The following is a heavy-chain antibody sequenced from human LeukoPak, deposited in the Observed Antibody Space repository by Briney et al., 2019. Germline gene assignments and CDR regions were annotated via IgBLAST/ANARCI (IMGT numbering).Heavy chain of an antibody. J-gene: IGHJ5*02. D-gene: IGHD3-10*01. Sequence: GSLRLSCAASGFTFSSYSMNWVRQPPGKGLEWIGEINHSGSTNYNPSLKSRVTISVDTSKNQFSLKLSSVTAADTAVYYCAREGDTMVRGGRNWFDPWGQGTLVTVSS. CDR1: GFTFSSYS. CDR3: AREGDTMVRGGRNWFDP. V-gene: IGHV4-34*01. CDR2: INHSGST.